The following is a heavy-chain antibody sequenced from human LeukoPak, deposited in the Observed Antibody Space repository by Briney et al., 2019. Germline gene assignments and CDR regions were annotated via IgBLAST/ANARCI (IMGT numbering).Heavy chain of an antibody. J-gene: IGHJ4*02. CDR3: VVPAAQNSELDY. V-gene: IGHV3-21*06. Sequence: GGSLRLSCAASGFTFSNYSMNWVRQAPGEGLEWVSSISTSSSYIYYADSVKGRFTISRDNAKNSLYLQMNSLRAEDTAVYYCVVPAAQNSELDYWGQGTLVTVSS. CDR1: GFTFSNYS. D-gene: IGHD2-2*01. CDR2: ISTSSSYI.